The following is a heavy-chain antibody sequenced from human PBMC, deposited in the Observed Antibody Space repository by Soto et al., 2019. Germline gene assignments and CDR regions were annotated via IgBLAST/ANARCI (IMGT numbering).Heavy chain of an antibody. CDR3: ARELIYFDTGARRNNYYGMDV. Sequence: TGGYLRLSCAASGITFSRYAMHWVRQAPGKGLECVAVIWYDGSNKDYADSVKGRFAISRDNSKSTLYLQMNSLRAEDTALHYCARELIYFDTGARRNNYYGMDVWGQGTTVTVSS. CDR2: IWYDGSNK. CDR1: GITFSRYA. V-gene: IGHV3-33*08. D-gene: IGHD3-22*01. J-gene: IGHJ6*02.